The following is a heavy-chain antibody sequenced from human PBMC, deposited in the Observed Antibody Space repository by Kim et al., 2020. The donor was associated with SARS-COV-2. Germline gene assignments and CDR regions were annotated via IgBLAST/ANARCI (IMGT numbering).Heavy chain of an antibody. D-gene: IGHD4-17*01. CDR2: IYSGGST. Sequence: GGSLRLSCAASGFTVSSNYMSWVRQAPGKGLEWVSVIYSGGSTYYADSVKGRFTISRDNSKNTLYLQMNSLRAEDTAVYYCARVNLGDYAGSHYGMDVWGQGTTVTVSS. CDR1: GFTVSSNY. J-gene: IGHJ6*02. CDR3: ARVNLGDYAGSHYGMDV. V-gene: IGHV3-53*01.